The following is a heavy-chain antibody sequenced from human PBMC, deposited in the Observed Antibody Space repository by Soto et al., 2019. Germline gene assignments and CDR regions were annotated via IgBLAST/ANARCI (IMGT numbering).Heavy chain of an antibody. J-gene: IGHJ4*02. CDR3: AHSPILVVPAANQLAY. D-gene: IGHD2-2*01. Sequence: GSGPTLVNPTQTLTLTCTFSGFSLSTSGVGVGWIRQPPGKALEWLALIYWDDDKRYSPSLKSRLTITKDTSKNQVVLTMTNMDPVDTATYYCAHSPILVVPAANQLAYWGRGTLVTVSS. V-gene: IGHV2-5*02. CDR1: GFSLSTSGVG. CDR2: IYWDDDK.